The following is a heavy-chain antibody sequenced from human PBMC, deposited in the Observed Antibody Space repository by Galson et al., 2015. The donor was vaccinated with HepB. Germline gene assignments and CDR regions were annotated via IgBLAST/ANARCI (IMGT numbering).Heavy chain of an antibody. CDR3: ARVAGPGFSSSWYHFDY. J-gene: IGHJ4*02. CDR2: FIPFFSTA. D-gene: IGHD6-13*01. Sequence: SVKVSCKASGGTFNNYAFSWVRQAPGHGLEWLGGFIPFFSTANYAQKFQGRVTITADESTSTVYMELRSLTSEDTAVYYCARVAGPGFSSSWYHFDYWGQGTLVTVSS. V-gene: IGHV1-69*13. CDR1: GGTFNNYA.